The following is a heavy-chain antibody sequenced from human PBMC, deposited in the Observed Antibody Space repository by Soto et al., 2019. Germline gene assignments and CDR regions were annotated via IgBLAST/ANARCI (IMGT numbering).Heavy chain of an antibody. CDR2: IYQSGST. Sequence: SETLSLTCTVSCVSMNTGGYSLNLIRQPPGKGLEWMGHIYQSGSTYYNPSLKSRVTISLDMSKNQFSLELTSMTPADTAVYYCARADYNDYFESWGPGTPVTVSS. V-gene: IGHV4-30-2*01. CDR3: ARADYNDYFES. CDR1: CVSMNTGGYS. J-gene: IGHJ4*02. D-gene: IGHD4-4*01.